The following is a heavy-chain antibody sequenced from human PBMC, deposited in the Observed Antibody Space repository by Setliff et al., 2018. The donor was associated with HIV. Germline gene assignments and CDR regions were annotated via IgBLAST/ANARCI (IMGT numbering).Heavy chain of an antibody. V-gene: IGHV3-7*03. CDR1: GFIFSSYW. D-gene: IGHD6-19*01. J-gene: IGHJ3*02. Sequence: PGGSLRLSCEASGFIFSSYWMSWVRQAPGKGLEWVANIKQDGSEKYYVDSVKGRFTISRDNAKKSLYLQMNSLRAEDTAVYYCARYALAVPGYHNAFDIWGQGTMVTVSS. CDR2: IKQDGSEK. CDR3: ARYALAVPGYHNAFDI.